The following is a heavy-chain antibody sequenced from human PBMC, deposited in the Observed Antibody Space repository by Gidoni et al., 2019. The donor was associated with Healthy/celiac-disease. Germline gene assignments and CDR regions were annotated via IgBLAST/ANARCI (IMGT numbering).Heavy chain of an antibody. J-gene: IGHJ4*02. V-gene: IGHV3-53*02. CDR3: ARVGQQQLYYFDY. D-gene: IGHD6-13*01. Sequence: EVQLVETGGGLIQHGGSMRLACAASGFTVSSNYMSWVRQAPGKGLEWVSVIYSGGSTYYADSVKGRFTISRDNSKNTLYLQMNSLRAEDTAVYYCARVGQQQLYYFDYWGQGTLVTVSS. CDR2: IYSGGST. CDR1: GFTVSSNY.